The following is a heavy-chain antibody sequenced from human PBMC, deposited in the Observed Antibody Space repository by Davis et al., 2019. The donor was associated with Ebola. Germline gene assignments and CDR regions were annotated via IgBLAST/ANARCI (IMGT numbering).Heavy chain of an antibody. Sequence: GGSLRLSCAASGFTFSDYYMTWIRQAPGKGLEWLSYISRSGRTTFYADSVKGRFTISRDNSRNTLYLQMNGLRVEDTAIYYCAKDTSNIWFDVWGQGTMVTVSS. J-gene: IGHJ3*01. V-gene: IGHV3-11*01. D-gene: IGHD1-26*01. CDR3: AKDTSNIWFDV. CDR1: GFTFSDYY. CDR2: ISRSGRTT.